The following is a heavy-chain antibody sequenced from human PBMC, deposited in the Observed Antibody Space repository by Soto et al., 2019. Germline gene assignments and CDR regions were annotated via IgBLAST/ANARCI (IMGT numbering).Heavy chain of an antibody. CDR3: ARDSAYYDFWSGYRYFDH. CDR2: IYYSGST. Sequence: APQTRPATTTVSAGFPRRYYRSWFRQPPGKGLEWIGYIYYSGSTNYNPSLKRRVTISVDTSKNQFSLKLSSVTAADTAVYYCARDSAYYDFWSGYRYFDHWGQGTLVNVS. D-gene: IGHD3-3*01. CDR1: AGFPRRYY. V-gene: IGHV4-59*01. J-gene: IGHJ4*02.